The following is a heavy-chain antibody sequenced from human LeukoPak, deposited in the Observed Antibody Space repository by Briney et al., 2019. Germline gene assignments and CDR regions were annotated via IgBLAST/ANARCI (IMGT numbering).Heavy chain of an antibody. D-gene: IGHD3-22*01. V-gene: IGHV3-23*01. CDR1: GFTFSSYA. CDR3: AKSDSSVAPYNWFDP. Sequence: PGGTLRLSCAASGFTFSSYAMSWVRQAPGKGLEWVSAISGSGGSTYHADSVKGRFTISRDNSKNTLYLQMNSLRAEDTAVYYCAKSDSSVAPYNWFDPWGQGTLVTVSS. J-gene: IGHJ5*02. CDR2: ISGSGGST.